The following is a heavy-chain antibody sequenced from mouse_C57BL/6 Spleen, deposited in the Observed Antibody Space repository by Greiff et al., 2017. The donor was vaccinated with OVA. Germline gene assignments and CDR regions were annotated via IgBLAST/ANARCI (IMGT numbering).Heavy chain of an antibody. CDR3: ARGDY. CDR1: GYSFTGYY. V-gene: IGHV1-42*01. J-gene: IGHJ2*01. CDR2: INPSTGGT. Sequence: EVQLQQSGPELVKPGASVKISCKASGYSFTGYYMNWVKQSPEKSLEWIGEINPSTGGTTYNQKFKAKATLTVDKSSSTAYLQLKCLTSKDSAVYYCARGDYWGQGTTHTVSS.